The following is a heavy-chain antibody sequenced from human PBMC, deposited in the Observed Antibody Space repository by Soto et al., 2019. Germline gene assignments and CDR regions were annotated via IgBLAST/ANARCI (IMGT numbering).Heavy chain of an antibody. CDR2: IIPIFGTA. CDR3: ASTSPQPYYDYDYGMDV. J-gene: IGHJ6*02. CDR1: GGPLRSYA. V-gene: IGHV1-69*06. Sequence: SVKVSCKASGGPLRSYAIRRVRQAPGQGLEWMGGIIPIFGTANYAQKFQGRVTINADKSTSTAYMELSSLRSEDTAVYYCASTSPQPYYDYDYGMDVWGQGTTVTVSS. D-gene: IGHD1-1*01.